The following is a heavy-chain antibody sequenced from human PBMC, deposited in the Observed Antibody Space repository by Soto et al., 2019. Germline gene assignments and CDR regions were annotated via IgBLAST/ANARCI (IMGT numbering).Heavy chain of an antibody. Sequence: GESLKISCKGSEYSFTNYWIGWVRQMPGKGLEWMGIIYPGDSDIRYSPSFEGQVTISADKSISTAYLQWSSLKASDTAMYYCARSLVVPASNYYYGMDVWGQGTTVTVSS. J-gene: IGHJ6*02. CDR3: ARSLVVPASNYYYGMDV. CDR1: EYSFTNYW. CDR2: IYPGDSDI. V-gene: IGHV5-51*01. D-gene: IGHD2-2*01.